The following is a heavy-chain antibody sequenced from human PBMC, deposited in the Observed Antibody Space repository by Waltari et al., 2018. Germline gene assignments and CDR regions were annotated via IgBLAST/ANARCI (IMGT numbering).Heavy chain of an antibody. CDR2: RSYDGSNK. CDR3: AGLELRFDAFDI. V-gene: IGHV3-30*01. J-gene: IGHJ3*02. D-gene: IGHD1-7*01. CDR1: GFTFSSSA. Sequence: QVQLVESGGGVVQPGRSLRLSCAASGFTFSSSAMHWVRPAPGKGLEWVALRSYDGSNKYYADSVKGRFTISRDNSKNTLYLQMNSLRAEDTAVYYCAGLELRFDAFDIWGQGTMVTVSS.